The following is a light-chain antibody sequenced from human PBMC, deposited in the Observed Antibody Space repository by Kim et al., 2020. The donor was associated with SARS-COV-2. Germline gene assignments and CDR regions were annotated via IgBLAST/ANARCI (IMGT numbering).Light chain of an antibody. CDR1: TGAVTLGGHY. V-gene: IGLV7-46*01. Sequence: GETVTVTGGGSTGAVTLGGHYPFWFQQKPGQVPRSLIYDTSNKQSWTPARFSGFLFGGKAALTLSNAQPEDEADYFCLLSYDGVRVFGGGTQLTVL. J-gene: IGLJ3*02. CDR2: DTS. CDR3: LLSYDGVRV.